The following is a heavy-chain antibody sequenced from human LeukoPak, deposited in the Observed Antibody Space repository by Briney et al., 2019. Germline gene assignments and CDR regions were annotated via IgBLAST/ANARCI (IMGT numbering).Heavy chain of an antibody. Sequence: GGSLRLSCAASGFTFSSYAMSWVRQAPGKGLEWVSAISGSGGSTYYADSVKGRFTISRDNSKNTLYLQMNNLRAEDTAVYYCAKASYYYDSSGYYYGWYDYWGQGTLVTVSS. J-gene: IGHJ4*02. D-gene: IGHD3-22*01. CDR3: AKASYYYDSSGYYYGWYDY. CDR2: ISGSGGST. CDR1: GFTFSSYA. V-gene: IGHV3-23*01.